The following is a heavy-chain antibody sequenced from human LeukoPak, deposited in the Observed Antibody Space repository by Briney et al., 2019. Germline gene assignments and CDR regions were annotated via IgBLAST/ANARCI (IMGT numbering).Heavy chain of an antibody. V-gene: IGHV3-7*01. J-gene: IGHJ4*02. CDR1: GFTFSSYW. Sequence: PGGSLRLSCAASGFTFSSYWMSWVRQALGKGLEWVANIKQDGSEKYYVDSVKGRFTISRDNAKNSLYLQMNSLRAEDTAVYYCAREKAVAGSYFDYWGQGTLVTVSS. CDR3: AREKAVAGSYFDY. CDR2: IKQDGSEK. D-gene: IGHD6-19*01.